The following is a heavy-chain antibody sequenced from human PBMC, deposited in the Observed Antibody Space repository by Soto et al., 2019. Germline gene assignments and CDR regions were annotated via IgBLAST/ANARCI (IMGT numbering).Heavy chain of an antibody. D-gene: IGHD3-16*01. CDR2: INHSGST. CDR1: GGSFSGYY. Sequence: SETLSLTCAVYGGSFSGYYWSWIRQPPGKGLEWIGEINHSGSTNYNPSLKSRVTISVDTSKNQFSLKLSSVTAADTAVYYCARGLGFDYWGQGTLVTVSS. V-gene: IGHV4-34*01. CDR3: ARGLGFDY. J-gene: IGHJ4*02.